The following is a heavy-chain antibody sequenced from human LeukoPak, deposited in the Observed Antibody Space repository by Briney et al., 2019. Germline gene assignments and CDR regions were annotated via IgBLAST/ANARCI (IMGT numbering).Heavy chain of an antibody. V-gene: IGHV3-7*03. CDR2: IKQDGGET. CDR3: TRDKSAGADTGSSFYY. D-gene: IGHD3-10*01. Sequence: PGGSLRLSCAASGLIFSGYAMTWVRQAPGKGLEWVASIKQDGGETYYVDSVKGRFTFSRDNAKNSVYLQMSSLRAEDTAVYYCTRDKSAGADTGSSFYYWGQGALVTVSS. J-gene: IGHJ4*02. CDR1: GLIFSGYA.